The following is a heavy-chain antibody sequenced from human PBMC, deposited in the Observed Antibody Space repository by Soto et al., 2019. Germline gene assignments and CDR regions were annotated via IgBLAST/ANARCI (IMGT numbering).Heavy chain of an antibody. CDR2: FDPEDGET. Sequence: ASVKVSCKVSGYTLTELSMHWVRQAPGKGLEWMGYFDPEDGETTYAQRFLGRVTMTKDTSTDTAYMELSSLRSEDTAVYYCATGFCGGDCFRFDYWGQGTLVTVSS. CDR1: GYTLTELS. D-gene: IGHD2-21*02. V-gene: IGHV1-24*01. CDR3: ATGFCGGDCFRFDY. J-gene: IGHJ4*02.